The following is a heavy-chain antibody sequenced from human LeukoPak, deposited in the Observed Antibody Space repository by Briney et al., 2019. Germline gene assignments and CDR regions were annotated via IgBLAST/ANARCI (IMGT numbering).Heavy chain of an antibody. CDR3: ARDGHGVPLDY. Sequence: PGRSLRLSCAASGFTFSRYGMHWVRQAPGKGLDWVTVISSDGSIKYHAASVKGRLTISRDTSKNTLYLQMNSLRAEDTALYYCARDGHGVPLDYWGQGTLVTVSP. V-gene: IGHV3-30*05. CDR2: ISSDGSIK. CDR1: GFTFSRYG. J-gene: IGHJ4*02. D-gene: IGHD4-17*01.